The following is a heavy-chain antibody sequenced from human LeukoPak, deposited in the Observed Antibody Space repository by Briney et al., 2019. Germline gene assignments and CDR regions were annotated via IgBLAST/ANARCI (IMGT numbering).Heavy chain of an antibody. V-gene: IGHV4-61*02. CDR3: ASTVAIAAAGFDY. Sequence: SETLSLTCTVSGGSISSGSYYWSWIRQPAGKGLEWIGRIYTSGSTNYSPSLKSRVTISVDTSKNQFSLKLSSVTAADTAVYYCASTVAIAAAGFDYWGQGTLVTVSS. CDR1: GGSISSGSYY. J-gene: IGHJ4*02. CDR2: IYTSGST. D-gene: IGHD6-13*01.